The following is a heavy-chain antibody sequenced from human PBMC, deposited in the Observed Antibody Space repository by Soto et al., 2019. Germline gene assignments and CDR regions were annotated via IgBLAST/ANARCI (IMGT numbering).Heavy chain of an antibody. CDR3: ASHYYDFWSGYYNWFDP. CDR1: GGSISSSSYY. J-gene: IGHJ5*02. D-gene: IGHD3-3*01. Sequence: SETLSLTCTVSGGSISSSSYYWGWIRQPPGEGLEWIGSIYYSGSTYYNPSLKSRVTISVDTSKNQFSLKLSSVTAADTAVYYCASHYYDFWSGYYNWFDPWGQGTLVTVSS. CDR2: IYYSGST. V-gene: IGHV4-39*01.